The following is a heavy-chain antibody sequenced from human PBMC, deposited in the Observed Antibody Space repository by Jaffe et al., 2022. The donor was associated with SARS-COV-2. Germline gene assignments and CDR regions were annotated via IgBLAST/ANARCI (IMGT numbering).Heavy chain of an antibody. CDR1: GGSISSYY. CDR3: ARDELGYCSGGSCPRGYYYYYGMDV. CDR2: IYYSGST. V-gene: IGHV4-59*01. Sequence: QVQLQESGPGLVKPSETLSLTCTVSGGSISSYYWSWIRQPPGKGLEWIGYIYYSGSTNYNPSLKSRVTISVDTSKNQFSLKLSSVTAADTAVYYCARDELGYCSGGSCPRGYYYYYGMDVWGQGTTVTVSS. D-gene: IGHD2-15*01. J-gene: IGHJ6*02.